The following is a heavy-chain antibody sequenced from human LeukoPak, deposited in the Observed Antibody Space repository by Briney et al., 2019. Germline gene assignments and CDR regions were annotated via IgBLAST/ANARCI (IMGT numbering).Heavy chain of an antibody. Sequence: GASVKVSCKASGGTFSSYAISWVRQAPGQGLEWMGGIIPIFGTANYAQKFQGRVTITADESTSTAYMELSSLRSEDTAVYYCARGPLVPAARGYYYYMDVWGKGTTVTVSS. CDR2: IIPIFGTA. V-gene: IGHV1-69*13. J-gene: IGHJ6*03. CDR1: GGTFSSYA. CDR3: ARGPLVPAARGYYYYMDV. D-gene: IGHD2-2*01.